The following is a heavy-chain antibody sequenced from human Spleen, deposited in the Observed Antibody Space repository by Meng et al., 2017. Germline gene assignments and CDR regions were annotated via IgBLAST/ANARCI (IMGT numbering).Heavy chain of an antibody. D-gene: IGHD6-13*01. CDR3: ARHRSSSWSDY. V-gene: IGHV7-4-1*02. CDR2: INTYNGNP. CDR1: GYSFTDYA. Sequence: QVQLVQSGFELKKPGASVKVSLKASGYSFTDYAMAWVRQVPGQGLEWMGWINTYNGNPTYAQDFTGRFVFSLDTSVSTAYLQISGLKAEDTAVYYCARHRSSSWSDYWGQGTLVTVSS. J-gene: IGHJ4*02.